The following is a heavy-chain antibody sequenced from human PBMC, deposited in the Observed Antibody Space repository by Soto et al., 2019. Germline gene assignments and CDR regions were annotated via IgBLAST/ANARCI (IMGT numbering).Heavy chain of an antibody. CDR3: ARKGTSIAADEDWYFDL. Sequence: ASVKVSCKASGYTFTSYGISWVRQAPGQGLEWMGWISAYNGNTNYAQKLQGRVTMTTDTSTSTAYMELRSLRSDDTAVYYCARKGTSIAADEDWYFDLWGRGTLVTVSS. CDR2: ISAYNGNT. J-gene: IGHJ2*01. D-gene: IGHD6-13*01. CDR1: GYTFTSYG. V-gene: IGHV1-18*01.